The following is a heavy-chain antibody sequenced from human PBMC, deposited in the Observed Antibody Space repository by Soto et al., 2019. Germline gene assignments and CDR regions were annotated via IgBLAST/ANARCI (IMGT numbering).Heavy chain of an antibody. V-gene: IGHV3-33*01. CDR3: ARGDSTRFIMYPYKAFDI. CDR1: GFTFDSHG. Sequence: GGSLRLSCVASGFTFDSHGMHWVRQAPGKGLEWVAIIWGDASKTYYADSAKGRFTISRDNSKNTAYLELNSVRADDTAVYYCARGDSTRFIMYPYKAFDIWGQGTMVTVSS. D-gene: IGHD2-8*01. J-gene: IGHJ3*02. CDR2: IWGDASKT.